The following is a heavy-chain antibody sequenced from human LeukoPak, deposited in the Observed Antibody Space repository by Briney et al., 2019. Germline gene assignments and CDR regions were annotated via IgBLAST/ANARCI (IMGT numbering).Heavy chain of an antibody. J-gene: IGHJ1*01. CDR1: GFTFSSHG. CDR2: ISPRGDIL. Sequence: GGTLRLSCAASGFTFSSHGMNWVRQAPGKGLEWVSGISPRGDILYYADSVKGQFTIFRDNSKNTVYLQMDSLRAEDTAVYYCAKDDAWGRFQDWGQGTLVTVSS. V-gene: IGHV3-23*01. CDR3: AKDDAWGRFQD. D-gene: IGHD3-16*01.